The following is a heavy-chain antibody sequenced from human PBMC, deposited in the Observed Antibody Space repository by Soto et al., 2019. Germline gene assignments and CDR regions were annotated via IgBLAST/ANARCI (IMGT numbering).Heavy chain of an antibody. CDR2: ISGITSTI. Sequence: EVQLVDSGGGLVQPGGSLRLSCAASGFTLSTYRMNWVRQAPGKGLEWVSYISGITSTIYYADSVKGRFTISRDNAENSLYLQMNSLRAEDTAVYYCATAKQYCCSSSCYYYFYMDVWGKGTTVTVSS. D-gene: IGHD2-2*01. CDR1: GFTLSTYR. V-gene: IGHV3-48*01. J-gene: IGHJ6*03. CDR3: ATAKQYCCSSSCYYYFYMDV.